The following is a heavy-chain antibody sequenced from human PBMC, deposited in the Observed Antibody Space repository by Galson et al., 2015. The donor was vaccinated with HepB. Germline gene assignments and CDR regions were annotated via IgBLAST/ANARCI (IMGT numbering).Heavy chain of an antibody. CDR1: GFTFSSYG. V-gene: IGHV3-30*18. CDR2: ISYDGSNK. D-gene: IGHD6-19*01. J-gene: IGHJ4*02. CDR3: AKAGRSSGWLNDYFDY. Sequence: SLRLSCAASGFTFSSYGMHWVRQAPGKGLEWVAVISYDGSNKYYADSVKGRFTISRDNSKNTLYLQMNSLRAEDTAVYYCAKAGRSSGWLNDYFDYWGQGTLVTVSS.